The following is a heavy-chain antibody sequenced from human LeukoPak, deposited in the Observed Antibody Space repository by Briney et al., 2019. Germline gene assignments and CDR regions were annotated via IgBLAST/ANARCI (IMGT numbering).Heavy chain of an antibody. CDR2: INPNSGGT. D-gene: IGHD3-3*01. CDR3: ASETIFGVFTNTHDY. V-gene: IGHV1-2*02. Sequence: ASVKVSCKASGYTFTGYYMHWVRQAPGQGLEWMGWINPNSGGTNYAQKFQGRVTMTRDTSISTAYMELSRLRSDDTAVYYCASETIFGVFTNTHDYWGQGTLVTVSS. CDR1: GYTFTGYY. J-gene: IGHJ4*02.